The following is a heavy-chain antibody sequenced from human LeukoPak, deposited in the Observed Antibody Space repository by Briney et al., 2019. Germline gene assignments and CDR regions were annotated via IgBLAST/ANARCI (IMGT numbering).Heavy chain of an antibody. CDR1: GASMDSYV. CDR3: ARDAGYISDIGTDVFDI. V-gene: IGHV4-4*07. J-gene: IGHJ3*02. Sequence: SETLSLTCTVSGASMDSYVWSWLRQPAGKGLEWIGRIFASGSTTYNPSLKSRLTMSTDTSKSQFSLRLNSVTAADTAVYYCARDAGYISDIGTDVFDIWGQGTVVTVSS. CDR2: IFASGST. D-gene: IGHD5-12*01.